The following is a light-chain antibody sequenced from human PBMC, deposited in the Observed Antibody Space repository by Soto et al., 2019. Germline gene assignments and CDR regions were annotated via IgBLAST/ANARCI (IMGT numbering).Light chain of an antibody. V-gene: IGKV1-39*01. CDR1: QSIMSY. CDR2: AAS. CDR3: QQSYNTPWT. Sequence: DIQMTQSPSSLSASVGDRVTITCRASQSIMSYLNWYQQKPGKAPKVLIYAASSLQSGVPSRFSGSGSGADFTLTISSLQPEDFASYYCQQSYNTPWTFGQGTRVEIK. J-gene: IGKJ1*01.